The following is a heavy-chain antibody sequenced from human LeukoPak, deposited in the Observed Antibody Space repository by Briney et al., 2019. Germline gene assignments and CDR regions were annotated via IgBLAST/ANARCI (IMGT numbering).Heavy chain of an antibody. CDR1: AFIFSTYA. V-gene: IGHV3-23*01. D-gene: IGHD1-26*01. CDR3: AKMKGHPLPKYYMDV. J-gene: IGHJ6*01. Sequence: QPGGSLRLSCAASAFIFSTYAMSWVRQAPGKGLEWVSGISGSGDNTLYADSVKGRFTISRDNSKNTLYLEMNSLRAEDTAIYYCAKMKGHPLPKYYMDVWGQGTTVTVSS. CDR2: ISGSGDNT.